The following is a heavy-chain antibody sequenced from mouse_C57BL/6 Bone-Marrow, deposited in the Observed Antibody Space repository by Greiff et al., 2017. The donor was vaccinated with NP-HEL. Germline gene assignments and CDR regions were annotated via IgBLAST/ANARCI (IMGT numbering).Heavy chain of an antibody. V-gene: IGHV1-77*01. CDR2: IGPGSGST. D-gene: IGHD2-4*01. J-gene: IGHJ2*01. Sequence: QVQLQQSGAELARPGASVKLSCKASGYTFTDYYINWVKQRPGQGLEWIGKIGPGSGSTYYNEKFKGKATLTADKSSSTAYMQLSSLTSEDSAVYFCAMIYYDYDYFDYWGQGTTLTVSS. CDR3: AMIYYDYDYFDY. CDR1: GYTFTDYY.